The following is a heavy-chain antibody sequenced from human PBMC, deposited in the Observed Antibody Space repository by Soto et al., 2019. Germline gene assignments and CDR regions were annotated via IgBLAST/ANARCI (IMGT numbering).Heavy chain of an antibody. CDR3: ARGGGGSYRAAFDI. CDR2: IFHVGSP. D-gene: IGHD1-26*01. CDR1: GYTIRNGYY. V-gene: IGHV4-38-2*01. J-gene: IGHJ3*02. Sequence: PSETLSLTCVVSGYTIRNGYYWGWIRQSPGKGLEWIGTIFHVGSPYYNPSLKSRVTMSVDTSKNQFSLTLSSVTAADTAVYYCARGGGGSYRAAFDIWGQGTVVTVSS.